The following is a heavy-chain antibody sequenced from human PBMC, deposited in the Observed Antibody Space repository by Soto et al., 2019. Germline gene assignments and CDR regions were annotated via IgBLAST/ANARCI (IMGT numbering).Heavy chain of an antibody. D-gene: IGHD2-2*01. J-gene: IGHJ6*02. CDR3: ARDQGVVVPAIYGMDV. CDR2: IKQDGSEK. CDR1: GFTFSSYW. V-gene: IGHV3-7*05. Sequence: GGSLRLSCAASGFTFSSYWMSWVRLAPGKGLEWVANIKQDGSEKYYVDSVKGRFTISRDNAKNSLYLQMNSLRAEDTAVYYCARDQGVVVPAIYGMDVWGQGTTVTVSS.